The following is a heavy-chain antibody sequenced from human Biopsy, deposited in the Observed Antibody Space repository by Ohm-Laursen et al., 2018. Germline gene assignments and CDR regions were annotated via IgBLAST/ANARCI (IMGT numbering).Heavy chain of an antibody. J-gene: IGHJ2*01. Sequence: RSLRLSCAASGFTFTSYAMHWVRQAPGKGLEWVAVISYDDSGEYYADSLQGRFIISRDNPKNTVDLQMNSLRAEDTAVYFCARDGKRWDYSTYFSWHFDLWGRGTLVTVSS. CDR1: GFTFTSYA. CDR2: ISYDDSGE. CDR3: ARDGKRWDYSTYFSWHFDL. D-gene: IGHD4-11*01. V-gene: IGHV3-30*03.